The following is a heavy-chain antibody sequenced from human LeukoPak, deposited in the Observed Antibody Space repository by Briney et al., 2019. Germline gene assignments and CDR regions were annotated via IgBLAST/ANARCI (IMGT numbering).Heavy chain of an antibody. V-gene: IGHV3-7*01. CDR3: ARGGMAHQSFDF. D-gene: IGHD1-20*01. CDR2: IQQDSSNK. Sequence: GGSLRLSCAASGFTFSTYLMTWVRQAPGKGLEWVANIQQDSSNKYYIDSVKGRFTISRDNAKNSLYLQMTSLRVEDTAVYYCARGGMAHQSFDFWGQGTLVTVSS. CDR1: GFTFSTYL. J-gene: IGHJ4*02.